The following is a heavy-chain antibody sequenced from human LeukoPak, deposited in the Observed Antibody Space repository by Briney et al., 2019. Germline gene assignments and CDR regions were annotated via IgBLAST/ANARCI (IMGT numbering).Heavy chain of an antibody. V-gene: IGHV3-30*18. CDR2: ISYDGSNK. Sequence: PGGSLRLSCAVSGFTLNSYGMHWVRQAPGKGLEWVAVISYDGSNKYYADSVKGRFTISRDNSKNTLYLQMNSLRAEDTAVYYCAKDGGRRAYLITMVRGGHFDYWGQGTLVTVSS. J-gene: IGHJ4*02. CDR1: GFTLNSYG. CDR3: AKDGGRRAYLITMVRGGHFDY. D-gene: IGHD3-10*01.